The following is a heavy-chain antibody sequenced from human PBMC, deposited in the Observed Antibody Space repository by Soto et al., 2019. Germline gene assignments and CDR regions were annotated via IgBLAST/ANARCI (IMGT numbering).Heavy chain of an antibody. D-gene: IGHD3-3*01. CDR3: ARGLRDYDFWSGYYHDAFDI. V-gene: IGHV4-34*01. CDR1: GGSFSGYY. CDR2: INHSGST. J-gene: IGHJ3*02. Sequence: SETLSLTCAVYGGSFSGYYWSWIRQPPGKGLEWIGEINHSGSTNYNPSLKSRVTISVDTSKNQFSLKLSSVTAADTTVYYCARGLRDYDFWSGYYHDAFDIWGQGTMVTVSS.